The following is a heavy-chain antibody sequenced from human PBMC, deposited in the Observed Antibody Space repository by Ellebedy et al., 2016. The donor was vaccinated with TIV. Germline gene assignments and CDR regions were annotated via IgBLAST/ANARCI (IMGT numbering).Heavy chain of an antibody. CDR1: GFTFDDYA. CDR3: ATLPTTSRFDY. V-gene: IGHV3-9*01. D-gene: IGHD1-14*01. CDR2: ISWNSGSI. Sequence: GGSLRLXCAASGFTFDDYAMHWVRQAPGKGLEWVSGISWNSGSIGYADSVKGRFTISRDNAKNSLYLQMNSLRADDTAIYYCATLPTTSRFDYWGQGTLVTVSS. J-gene: IGHJ4*02.